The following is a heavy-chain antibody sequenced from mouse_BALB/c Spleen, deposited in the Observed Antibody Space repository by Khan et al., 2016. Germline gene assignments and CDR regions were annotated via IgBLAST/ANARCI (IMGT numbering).Heavy chain of an antibody. J-gene: IGHJ2*01. CDR3: ARIKKIVATYFDY. CDR2: TNPTNGRT. D-gene: IGHD1-1*01. V-gene: IGHV1S81*02. Sequence: QVQLQQPGAELMKAGASVKMSCKASGYTFTSYWMHWVKQRLGQGLEWFAETNPTNGRTYYNEKFKSKATLTVDKSSSTAYMLLSGPTFEDSAVYYCARIKKIVATYFDYWGQGTTLPVSS. CDR1: GYTFTSYW.